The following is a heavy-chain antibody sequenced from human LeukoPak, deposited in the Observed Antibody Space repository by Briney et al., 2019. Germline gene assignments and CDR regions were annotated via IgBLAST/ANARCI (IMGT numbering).Heavy chain of an antibody. V-gene: IGHV3-23*01. CDR1: GFTVSSNY. CDR2: ISGSGGST. J-gene: IGHJ4*02. D-gene: IGHD3-10*01. CDR3: AKGGDYYGSGSYWGFDY. Sequence: GGSLRLSCAASGFTVSSNYMSWVRQAPGKGLEWVSAISGSGGSTYYADSVKGRFTISRDNSKNTLYLQMNSLRAEDTAVYYCAKGGDYYGSGSYWGFDYWGQGTLVTVSS.